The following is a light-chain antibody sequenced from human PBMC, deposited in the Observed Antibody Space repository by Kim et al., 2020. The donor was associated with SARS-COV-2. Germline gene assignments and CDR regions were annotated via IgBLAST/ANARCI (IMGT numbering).Light chain of an antibody. Sequence: PGKTFRITCGGNNIGSKSVHWYQQKPGQAPVLVIYYDSDRPSGIPERFSGSNSGNTATLTISRVEAGDEADYYCQVWDSSSDHWVFGGGTQLTVL. CDR2: YDS. J-gene: IGLJ3*02. V-gene: IGLV3-21*04. CDR3: QVWDSSSDHWV. CDR1: NIGSKS.